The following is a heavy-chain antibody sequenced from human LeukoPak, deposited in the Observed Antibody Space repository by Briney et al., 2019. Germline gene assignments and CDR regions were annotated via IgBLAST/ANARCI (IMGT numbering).Heavy chain of an antibody. V-gene: IGHV3-49*04. D-gene: IGHD2-2*01. Sequence: GGSLRLSCTPSGLRFGDYGMSWVRQAPGKGLEWVSFIQSKTYGEATLYAASVRGRFTISRDDSRSTAYLQMNSLKTEDTAVYYCTASDHLYCSSSSCHFDYWGQGTLVTVAS. CDR3: TASDHLYCSSSSCHFDY. CDR2: IQSKTYGEAT. J-gene: IGHJ4*02. CDR1: GLRFGDYG.